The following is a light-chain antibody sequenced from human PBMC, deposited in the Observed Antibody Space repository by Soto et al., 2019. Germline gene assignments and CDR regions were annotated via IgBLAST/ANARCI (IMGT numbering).Light chain of an antibody. V-gene: IGKV3-15*01. Sequence: EIVMTQSPATLSVSPGERATLSCRASQSVSNNLAWYQQKPGQAPRLLIYFASTRATGIPARFSGSGSETEFTLTISRLQSEDFAVYYCQLYNKWPLTFGGGTKVETK. CDR3: QLYNKWPLT. CDR2: FAS. CDR1: QSVSNN. J-gene: IGKJ4*01.